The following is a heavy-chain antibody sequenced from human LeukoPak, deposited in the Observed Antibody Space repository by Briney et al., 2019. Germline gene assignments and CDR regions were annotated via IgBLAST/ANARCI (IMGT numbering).Heavy chain of an antibody. CDR2: IYYSGST. Sequence: SETLSLTCSVTGVSITDYYWSWIRQPPGKGLEWIGYIYYSGSTNYNPSLKSRVTISVDTSKNQFSLKLSSVTAADTAVYYCASSDSSGYYSSYYWGQGTLVTVSS. CDR1: GVSITDYY. V-gene: IGHV4-59*01. J-gene: IGHJ4*02. D-gene: IGHD3-22*01. CDR3: ASSDSSGYYSSYY.